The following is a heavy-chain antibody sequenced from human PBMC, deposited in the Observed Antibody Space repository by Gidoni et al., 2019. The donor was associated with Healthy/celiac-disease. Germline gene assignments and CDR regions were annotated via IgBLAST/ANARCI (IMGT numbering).Heavy chain of an antibody. J-gene: IGHJ3*02. V-gene: IGHV3-23*01. CDR2: ISGSGGST. CDR1: GSTCSSDA. D-gene: IGHD3-9*01. CDR3: AKVGILTGYYREDGAFDI. Sequence: EVQLLESGGGLVQPGGSLRLSWAASGSTCSSDAMSWVRQAPGKGLEWVSAISGSGGSTYYADSVKGRFTISRDNSKNTLYLQMNSLRAEDTAVYYCAKVGILTGYYREDGAFDIWGQGTMVTVSS.